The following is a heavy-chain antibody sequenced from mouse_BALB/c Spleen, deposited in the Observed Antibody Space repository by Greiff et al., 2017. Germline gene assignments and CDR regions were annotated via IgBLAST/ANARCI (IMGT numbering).Heavy chain of an antibody. CDR1: GYTFTDYN. D-gene: IGHD1-2*01. CDR3: ARSNSLLRGQDY. J-gene: IGHJ4*01. Sequence: EVQLQQSGPELVKPGASVKIPCKASGYTFTDYNMDWVKQSHGKSLEWIGDITPNNGGTIYNQKFKGKATLTVDKSSSTAYMELRSLTSEDTAVYYCARSNSLLRGQDYWGQGTSVTVSS. CDR2: ITPNNGGT. V-gene: IGHV1-18*01.